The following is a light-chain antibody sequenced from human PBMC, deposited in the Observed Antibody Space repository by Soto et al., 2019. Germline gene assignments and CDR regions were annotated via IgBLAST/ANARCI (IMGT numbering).Light chain of an antibody. CDR3: QHYYTYPWT. J-gene: IGKJ1*01. Sequence: AIRMTQSPSSFSASTGDRVTITCRASQGIRSYLAWYQQKPGKAPKLLISAASTLQSGVPSRFSGSGSGTDFTLTVSGLQSEDSATYYCQHYYTYPWTFGQGTKVEIK. V-gene: IGKV1-8*01. CDR1: QGIRSY. CDR2: AAS.